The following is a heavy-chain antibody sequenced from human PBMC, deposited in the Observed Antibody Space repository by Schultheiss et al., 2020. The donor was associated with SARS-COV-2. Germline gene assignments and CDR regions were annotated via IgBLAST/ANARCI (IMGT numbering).Heavy chain of an antibody. Sequence: ASVKVSCKASGYTFTSYGISWVRQAPGQGLEWMGWISAYNGNTNFAQKLQGTVTMTTDTSTSTAYLELRSLRSDDTAVYFCARRVSVLVPTAIVVRYYYGMDVWGQGTTVTVSS. D-gene: IGHD2-2*02. V-gene: IGHV1-18*01. CDR1: GYTFTSYG. CDR3: ARRVSVLVPTAIVVRYYYGMDV. J-gene: IGHJ6*02. CDR2: ISAYNGNT.